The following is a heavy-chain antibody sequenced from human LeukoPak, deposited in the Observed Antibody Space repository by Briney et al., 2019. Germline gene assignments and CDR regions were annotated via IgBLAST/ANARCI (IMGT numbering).Heavy chain of an antibody. CDR1: GASISTSYW. Sequence: SGTLSLTCAVSGASISTSYWWSWVRQPPGKGLEWIGEIYHGGNTNYNSSLKSRLTMSVDKSKNQFSLKLNSVTAADTAVYYCARAGRFYDSSGYYWYFDYWGQGTLVTVSS. CDR2: IYHGGNT. V-gene: IGHV4-4*02. J-gene: IGHJ4*02. D-gene: IGHD3-22*01. CDR3: ARAGRFYDSSGYYWYFDY.